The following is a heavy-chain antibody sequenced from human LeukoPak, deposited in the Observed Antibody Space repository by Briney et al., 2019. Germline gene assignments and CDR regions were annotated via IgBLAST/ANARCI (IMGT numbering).Heavy chain of an antibody. J-gene: IGHJ4*02. CDR3: ASAGLVYSSGWYLETPFDY. CDR1: GFTFSSYS. Sequence: GGSLRLSCAASGFTFSSYSMNWVRQAPGKGLEWVSSISSSSSYMYYADSVKGRFTISRDNAKDSLYLQMNSLRAEDTAVYHCASAGLVYSSGWYLETPFDYWGQGTLVTVSS. V-gene: IGHV3-21*01. CDR2: ISSSSSYM. D-gene: IGHD6-13*01.